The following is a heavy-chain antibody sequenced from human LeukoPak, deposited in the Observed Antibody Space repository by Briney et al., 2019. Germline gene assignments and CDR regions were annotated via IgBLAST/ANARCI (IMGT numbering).Heavy chain of an antibody. CDR3: ARGVRYCSGGSCLNAPKY. D-gene: IGHD2-15*01. J-gene: IGHJ4*02. CDR2: INPNSGGT. Sequence: GASVKVSCKASGYTFTGYYMHWVRQAPGQGLEWMGRINPNSGGTNYAQKFQGRVTMTRDTSISTAYMELSRLRSDDTAVYYCARGVRYCSGGSCLNAPKYWGQGTLVTVSS. V-gene: IGHV1-2*06. CDR1: GYTFTGYY.